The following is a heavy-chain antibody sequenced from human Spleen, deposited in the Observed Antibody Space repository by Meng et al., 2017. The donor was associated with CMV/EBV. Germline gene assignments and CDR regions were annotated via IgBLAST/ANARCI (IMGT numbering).Heavy chain of an antibody. CDR3: ATGGSSSSFY. Sequence: GESLKISCAVSGFTFSNYWMSWVRQAPGKGPEWVANINQDGSERYYVDSVRGRLTISRDNAKNSLYLQMNSLRAEDTAVYYCATGGSSSSFYWGQGTLVTVSS. J-gene: IGHJ4*02. CDR1: GFTFSNYW. V-gene: IGHV3-7*01. CDR2: INQDGSER. D-gene: IGHD6-6*01.